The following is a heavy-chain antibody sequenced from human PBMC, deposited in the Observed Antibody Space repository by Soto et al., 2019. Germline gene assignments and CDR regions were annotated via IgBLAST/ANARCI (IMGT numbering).Heavy chain of an antibody. D-gene: IGHD3-16*01. CDR1: GFTFSCYA. Sequence: EVQLLESGGTFVQPGGSLRLSCAASGFTFSCYAILWVRHAPGQGLDWVSTISGNGVNTFYADSVKGRFTVYRDNSKSTVSLQVHSLRAEATALYYCAKAAARFGAKYYYLEDWGKGTTVTVAS. V-gene: IGHV3-23*01. CDR3: AKAAARFGAKYYYLED. CDR2: ISGNGVNT. J-gene: IGHJ6*03.